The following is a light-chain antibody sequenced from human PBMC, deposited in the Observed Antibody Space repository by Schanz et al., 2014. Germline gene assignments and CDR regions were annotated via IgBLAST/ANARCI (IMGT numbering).Light chain of an antibody. V-gene: IGLV1-47*01. CDR1: SSNIGSNY. Sequence: QSVLTQPPSVSGTPGQLVTIPCSGSSSNIGSNYVYWYQQLPGTAPKLVIYSNNQRPSGVPDRFSGSKSGTSASLAITGLQAEDEAHYYCQSYDTSVSGRIFGGGTKLTVL. J-gene: IGLJ2*01. CDR3: QSYDTSVSGRI. CDR2: SNN.